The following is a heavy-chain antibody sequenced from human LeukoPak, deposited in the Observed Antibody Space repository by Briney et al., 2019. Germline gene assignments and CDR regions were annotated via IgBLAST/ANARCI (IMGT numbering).Heavy chain of an antibody. CDR1: GYTFTSYD. V-gene: IGHV1-8*01. Sequence: ASVKVSCEASGYTFTSYDINWVQQAPGQGLEWMGWMNPNNGNTGYAQKFKDRVILTRNTSTKTAYMELSSLRFEDTAVYYCARGQVGVGRLSTFGVVHPTWFDPWGQGTLVTVSS. CDR3: ARGQVGVGRLSTFGVVHPTWFDP. CDR2: MNPNNGNT. J-gene: IGHJ5*02. D-gene: IGHD3-3*01.